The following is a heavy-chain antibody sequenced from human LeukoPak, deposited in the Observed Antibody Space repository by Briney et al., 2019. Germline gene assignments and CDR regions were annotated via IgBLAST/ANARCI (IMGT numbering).Heavy chain of an antibody. J-gene: IGHJ6*03. D-gene: IGHD5-12*01. Sequence: GXXLRLSCAASGFTFSSYSMNWVRQVPGKGLEWVSSISSGSSYIYYADSVKGRFTISRDNAKNSLYLQMNSLSAEDTAVYYCACTSGYDFSSYYYYYMDVWGKGTTATVSS. CDR3: ACTSGYDFSSYYYYYMDV. CDR1: GFTFSSYS. V-gene: IGHV3-21*01. CDR2: ISSGSSYI.